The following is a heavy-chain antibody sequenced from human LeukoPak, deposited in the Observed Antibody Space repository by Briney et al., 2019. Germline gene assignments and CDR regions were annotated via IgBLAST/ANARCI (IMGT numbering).Heavy chain of an antibody. CDR2: ISAYNGNT. CDR3: AREGDSSGYYPAYYFDY. J-gene: IGHJ4*02. Sequence: ASVKVSCKASGYTFTSYGISWVRQAPGQGLEWMGWISAYNGNTNYAQKLQGRVTMTTDTSTSTAYMELRSLRSVDTAVYYCAREGDSSGYYPAYYFDYWGQGTLVTVSS. D-gene: IGHD3-22*01. V-gene: IGHV1-18*01. CDR1: GYTFTSYG.